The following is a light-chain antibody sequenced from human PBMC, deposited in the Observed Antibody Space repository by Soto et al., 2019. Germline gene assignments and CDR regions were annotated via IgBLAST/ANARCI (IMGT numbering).Light chain of an antibody. V-gene: IGLV2-14*01. CDR3: SSYTSSVAYV. CDR1: SSDIGGYNY. Sequence: QSALTQPASVSGSPGQSVTISCTGTSSDIGGYNYVSWYQHHPGEAPKLIIFEVTNRPSWVSNRFSGSKSGNTASLTISGLQAEDEAEYYCSSYTSSVAYVFGSGTKV. CDR2: EVT. J-gene: IGLJ1*01.